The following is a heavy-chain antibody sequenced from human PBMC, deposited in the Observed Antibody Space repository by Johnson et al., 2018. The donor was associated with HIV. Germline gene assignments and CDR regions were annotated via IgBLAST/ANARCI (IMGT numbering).Heavy chain of an antibody. CDR2: IKQDGSEK. V-gene: IGHV3-7*03. Sequence: VQLVESGGGLVKPGGSLRLSCAASGFTFSSYWMSWVRQAPGKGLEWVANIKQDGSEKYYADSVKGRLSISRDNSKNTVYLQMNSLRVEDTAIYYCAKGFRIAAAGGDDGFDIWGRGTIVTVSS. CDR3: AKGFRIAAAGGDDGFDI. J-gene: IGHJ3*02. D-gene: IGHD6-13*01. CDR1: GFTFSSYW.